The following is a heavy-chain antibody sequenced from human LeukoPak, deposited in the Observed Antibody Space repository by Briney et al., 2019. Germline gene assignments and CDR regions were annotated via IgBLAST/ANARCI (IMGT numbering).Heavy chain of an antibody. Sequence: GGSLRLSCAASGFTVSSNYMAWVRQAPGKGLEWVAFIRYDGSNKYYADSVKGRFTISRDNSKNTLYLQMNSLRAEDTAVYYCAKDLNTPWGQGTLVTVSS. CDR3: AKDLNTP. V-gene: IGHV3-30*02. CDR1: GFTVSSNY. CDR2: IRYDGSNK. D-gene: IGHD1/OR15-1a*01. J-gene: IGHJ5*02.